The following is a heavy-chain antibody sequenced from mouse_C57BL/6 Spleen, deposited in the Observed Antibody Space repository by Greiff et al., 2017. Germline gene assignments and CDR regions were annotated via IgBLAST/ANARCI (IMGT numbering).Heavy chain of an antibody. J-gene: IGHJ4*01. CDR2: IDPSDSET. D-gene: IGHD1-1*01. V-gene: IGHV1-52*01. Sequence: QVQLQQPGAELVRPGSSVKLSCKASGYTFTSSWMHWVKQRPIQGLEWIGNIDPSDSETHYNQKFKDKATLTVDKSSSTAYMQLSSLTSDDSAVYYCATTVVGYHYYARDYWGQGTSVTVSS. CDR1: GYTFTSSW. CDR3: ATTVVGYHYYARDY.